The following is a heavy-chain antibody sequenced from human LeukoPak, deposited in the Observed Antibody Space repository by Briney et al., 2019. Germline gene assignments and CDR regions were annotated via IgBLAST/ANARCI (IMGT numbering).Heavy chain of an antibody. J-gene: IGHJ6*03. CDR3: ARHKDYYYSYMDV. Sequence: PSETLSLTCTVSGGSISTSSYYWGWIRQPPGKGLEWIGTIYYSGSTYYNPSLTSRVTISVDTSKNQFSLKLSSVTAADTAVYYCARHKDYYYSYMDVWGKGTTVTISS. V-gene: IGHV4-39*01. CDR2: IYYSGST. CDR1: GGSISTSSYY.